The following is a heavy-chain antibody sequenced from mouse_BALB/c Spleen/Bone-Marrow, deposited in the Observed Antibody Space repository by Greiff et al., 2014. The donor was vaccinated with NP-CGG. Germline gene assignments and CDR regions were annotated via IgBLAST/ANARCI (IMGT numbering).Heavy chain of an antibody. CDR3: ARRDGSYFDY. CDR1: GYAFTNYL. CDR2: INPGSGGT. Sequence: QVQLQQSGAELVRPGTSVKVSCKASGYAFTNYLIEWVKQRPGQGLEWIGMINPGSGGTSYNEEFKGKATLTADKSSSTAYMQLSSLTSDDSAVYFCARRDGSYFDYWGQGTTLTVSP. J-gene: IGHJ2*01. V-gene: IGHV1-54*01. D-gene: IGHD3-3*01.